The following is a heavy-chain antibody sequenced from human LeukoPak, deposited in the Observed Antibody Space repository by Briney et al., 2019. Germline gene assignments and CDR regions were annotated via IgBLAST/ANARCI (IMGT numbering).Heavy chain of an antibody. CDR3: ARGPSHYYYMDV. CDR1: GYTFTGYY. D-gene: IGHD2-2*01. Sequence: ASVKVSCKASGYTFTGYYMHWVRQAPGQGLEWMGWINPNSGGTNYAQKFQGRVTMTRDTSISTAYMDLSRLKFDDTAVYYCARGPSHYYYMDVWGKGTPVTVSS. CDR2: INPNSGGT. V-gene: IGHV1-2*02. J-gene: IGHJ6*03.